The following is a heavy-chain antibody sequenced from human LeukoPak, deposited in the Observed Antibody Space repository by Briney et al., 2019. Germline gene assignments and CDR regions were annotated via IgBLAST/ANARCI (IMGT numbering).Heavy chain of an antibody. D-gene: IGHD3-9*01. CDR1: GFTFSSYA. J-gene: IGHJ4*02. V-gene: IGHV3-30-3*01. CDR2: ISYDGSNK. CDR3: ARDFSPTGDILTGYQLDY. Sequence: GRSLRLSCAASGFTFSSYAMHWGRQAPGKGLEWVAVISYDGSNKYYADSVKGRSTISRDNSKNTLYLQMNSLRAEDTAVYYCARDFSPTGDILTGYQLDYWGQGTLVTVSS.